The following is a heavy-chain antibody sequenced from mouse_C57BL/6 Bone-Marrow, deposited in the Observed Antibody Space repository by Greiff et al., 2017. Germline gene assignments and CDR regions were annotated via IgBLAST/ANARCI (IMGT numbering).Heavy chain of an antibody. CDR3: ARADDNYWYFDV. D-gene: IGHD2-3*01. Sequence: VQLQQSGPELVKPGASVKISCKASGYTFTDYYMNWVKQSHGKSLEWIGDINPNNGGTSYNQKFKGKATLTVDKSSSTAYMELRSLTSADTAVSYWARADDNYWYFDVWGTGTTVTVSS. J-gene: IGHJ1*03. V-gene: IGHV1-26*01. CDR1: GYTFTDYY. CDR2: INPNNGGT.